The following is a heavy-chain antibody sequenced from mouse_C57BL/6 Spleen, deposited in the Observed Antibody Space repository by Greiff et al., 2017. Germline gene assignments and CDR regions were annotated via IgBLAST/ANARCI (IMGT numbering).Heavy chain of an antibody. Sequence: QVQLQQSGAELVRPGTSVKVSCKASGYAFSSSWLNWVKQRPGKGLEWIGRIYPGDGDTNYNGKFKGKATLTADKSSSTAYMQLSSLTSEDSAVYFCARPITTVYAMDYWGQGTSVTVAS. CDR1: GYAFSSSW. J-gene: IGHJ4*01. V-gene: IGHV1-82*01. CDR3: ARPITTVYAMDY. CDR2: IYPGDGDT. D-gene: IGHD1-1*01.